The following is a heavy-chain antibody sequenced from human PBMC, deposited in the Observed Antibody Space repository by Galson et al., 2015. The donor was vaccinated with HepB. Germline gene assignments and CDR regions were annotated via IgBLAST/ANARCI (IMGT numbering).Heavy chain of an antibody. J-gene: IGHJ4*02. D-gene: IGHD5-24*01. CDR2: ISSSSSTI. Sequence: SLRLSCADSGFTFSSNRMNWVRQAPGKGLEWVSYISSSSSTIYYADSVKGRFTISRDNAKNSLYLQMNSLREEDTPVYYCARQSGRWLQLALDYWGQGTLVTVSS. CDR1: GFTFSSNR. V-gene: IGHV3-48*02. CDR3: ARQSGRWLQLALDY.